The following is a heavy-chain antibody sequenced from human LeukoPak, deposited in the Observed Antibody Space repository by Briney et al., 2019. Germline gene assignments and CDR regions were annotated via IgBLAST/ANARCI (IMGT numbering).Heavy chain of an antibody. D-gene: IGHD3-22*01. V-gene: IGHV4-59*01. J-gene: IGHJ3*02. CDR1: GGSISTYY. CDR2: VYYSGST. Sequence: PWETLSLTCTVSGGSISTYYWSWIRQPPGGGLEWVGYVYYSGSTYYNPSLKGRVTISLDTPKTQFSLRLSSVTAADTAVYYCARAPDYDSSGQDAFDIWGPGTLLTVSS. CDR3: ARAPDYDSSGQDAFDI.